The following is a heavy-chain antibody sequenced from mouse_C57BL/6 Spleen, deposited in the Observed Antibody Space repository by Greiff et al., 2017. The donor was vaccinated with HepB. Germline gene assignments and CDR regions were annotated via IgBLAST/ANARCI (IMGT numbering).Heavy chain of an antibody. D-gene: IGHD2-10*01. CDR2: IWGVGST. CDR1: GFSLTSYG. V-gene: IGHV2-6*01. CDR3: ASGSYPHYAMDY. J-gene: IGHJ4*01. Sequence: VHLVESGPGLVAPSQSLSITCTVSGFSLTSYGVDWVRQSPGKGLEWLGVIWGVGSTNYNSALKSRLSIGKDNSKSQVFLKMNSLQTDDTAMYYCASGSYPHYAMDYWGQGTSVTVSS.